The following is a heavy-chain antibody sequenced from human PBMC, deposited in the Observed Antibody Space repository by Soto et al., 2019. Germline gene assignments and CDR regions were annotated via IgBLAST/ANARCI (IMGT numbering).Heavy chain of an antibody. CDR1: GFTFSRSA. V-gene: IGHV3-64*01. D-gene: IGHD4-17*01. CDR3: ARNGDNSYYFDY. Sequence: EVQLVESGGGLVQPGGSLRLSCAASGFTFSRSAMHWVRQAPGKGLEYVSAISSNGGSTYYANSVKGRFTISRDNSKNTLYLQMGSLRAEDMAVYYCARNGDNSYYFDYWGQGTLVTVSS. CDR2: ISSNGGST. J-gene: IGHJ4*02.